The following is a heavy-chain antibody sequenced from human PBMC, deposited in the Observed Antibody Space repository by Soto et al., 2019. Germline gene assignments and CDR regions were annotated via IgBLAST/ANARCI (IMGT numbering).Heavy chain of an antibody. Sequence: QVQLVESGGGVVQPGRSLRLSCGASGFKFSTYGMHWFRQAPGKGLEWVAVISYDGNNKDYADSVKGRFTISRDNSKNASYLQMNSLRAEDTAVYYCAKGLVGYVFGVQDYYFGMDVWGQGTTVAVSS. D-gene: IGHD1-26*01. J-gene: IGHJ6*02. CDR2: ISYDGNNK. CDR3: AKGLVGYVFGVQDYYFGMDV. V-gene: IGHV3-30*18. CDR1: GFKFSTYG.